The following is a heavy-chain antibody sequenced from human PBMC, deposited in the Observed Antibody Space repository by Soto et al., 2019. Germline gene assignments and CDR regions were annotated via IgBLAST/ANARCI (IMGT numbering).Heavy chain of an antibody. J-gene: IGHJ5*02. Sequence: QLVQSGAEVKKPGASVKVSCKASGYTFDDYGITWIRQAPGQGLEWVGWIDESIGHTNYAPSFQGRVTLTTDRSTTTAYMVLTSLRSDDTAVYYFARGSYCSGGTCTSWFHPWGQGTLVTVSS. V-gene: IGHV1-18*01. D-gene: IGHD2-15*01. CDR3: ARGSYCSGGTCTSWFHP. CDR1: GYTFDDYG. CDR2: IDESIGHT.